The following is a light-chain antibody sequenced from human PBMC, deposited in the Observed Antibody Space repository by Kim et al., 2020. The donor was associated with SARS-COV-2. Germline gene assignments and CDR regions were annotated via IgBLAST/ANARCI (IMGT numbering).Light chain of an antibody. V-gene: IGKV2-30*01. Sequence: DVVLTQSPLSLPVTLGQPASISCRSGQSLLYDDGNTYLSWFQQGPGQSPRRLIHMVSSRDSGVPDRFSGSGSGTDFTLKISRVEPEDVGVYYCMQTSYWPGTFGGGTKVDIK. CDR1: QSLLYDDGNTY. J-gene: IGKJ4*01. CDR2: MVS. CDR3: MQTSYWPGT.